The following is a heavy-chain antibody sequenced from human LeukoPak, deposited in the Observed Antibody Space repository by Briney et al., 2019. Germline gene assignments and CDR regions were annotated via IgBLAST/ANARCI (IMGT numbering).Heavy chain of an antibody. CDR1: GFTFSSYG. V-gene: IGHV3-23*01. J-gene: IGHJ4*02. CDR2: ISGSGGST. CDR3: ARVDLAVAGPVVDY. D-gene: IGHD6-19*01. Sequence: GGSLRLSCAASGFTFSSYGMSWVRQAPGKGLEWVSAISGSGGSTYYADSVKGRFTISRDNAKNSLYLQMNSLRAEDTAVYYCARVDLAVAGPVVDYWGQGTLVTVSS.